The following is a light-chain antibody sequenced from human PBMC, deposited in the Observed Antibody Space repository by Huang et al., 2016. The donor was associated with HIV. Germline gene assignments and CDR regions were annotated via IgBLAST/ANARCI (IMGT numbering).Light chain of an antibody. CDR1: QSVSSY. Sequence: EIVLTQSPATLSLSPGERATLSCRASQSVSSYLAWYQQKPGQAPSLLIYDASNRATGIPARFSGGGSGTDFTLTISSLEPEDFAVYYCQQRRTFGQGTKVEIK. V-gene: IGKV3-11*01. J-gene: IGKJ1*01. CDR3: QQRRT. CDR2: DAS.